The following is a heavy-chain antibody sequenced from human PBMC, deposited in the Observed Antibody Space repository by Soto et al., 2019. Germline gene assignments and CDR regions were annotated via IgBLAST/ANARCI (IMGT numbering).Heavy chain of an antibody. Sequence: QVQLVESGGGVVQHGRSLRLSCAASGFTFSSYGMHWVRQAPGKGLEWVAVIWYDGSNKYYADSVKGRFTISRDNSKNTLYLQMNSLRAEDTAVYYCARDMGDLGIQLWFGTDYWGQGTLVTVSS. CDR3: ARDMGDLGIQLWFGTDY. CDR1: GFTFSSYG. D-gene: IGHD5-18*01. CDR2: IWYDGSNK. V-gene: IGHV3-33*01. J-gene: IGHJ4*02.